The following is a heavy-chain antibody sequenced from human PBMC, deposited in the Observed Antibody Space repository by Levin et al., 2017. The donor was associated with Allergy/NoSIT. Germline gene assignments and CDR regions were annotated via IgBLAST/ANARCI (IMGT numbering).Heavy chain of an antibody. CDR3: AGGNSGYTLGP. Sequence: GESLKISCAASGFTVSSNYMSWVRQAPGKGLEWVSVIYSGGSTYYADSVKGRFTISRDNSKNTLYLQMNSLRAEDTAVYYCAGGNSGYTLGPWGQGTLVTVSS. V-gene: IGHV3-53*01. CDR2: IYSGGST. D-gene: IGHD5-12*01. J-gene: IGHJ5*02. CDR1: GFTVSSNY.